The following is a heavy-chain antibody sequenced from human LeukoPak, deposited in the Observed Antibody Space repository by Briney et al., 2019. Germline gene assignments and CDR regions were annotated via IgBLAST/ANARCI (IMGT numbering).Heavy chain of an antibody. CDR1: GFTFSSYA. D-gene: IGHD5-18*01. J-gene: IGHJ4*02. CDR3: DVGALDTAMVQ. Sequence: PGRSLRLSCAASGFTFSSYAMHWVRQAPGKGLEGVAVITYDGSNKYYADSVKGRFTISRDNSKNTLYLQMNSLRAEDTAVYYCDVGALDTAMVQWGQGTLVTVSS. CDR2: ITYDGSNK. V-gene: IGHV3-30*04.